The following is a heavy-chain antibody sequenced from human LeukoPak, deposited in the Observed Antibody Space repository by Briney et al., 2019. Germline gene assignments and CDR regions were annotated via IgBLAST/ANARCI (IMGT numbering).Heavy chain of an antibody. V-gene: IGHV3-23*01. CDR1: GFTFSSYA. D-gene: IGHD3-10*01. CDR3: AKDGLGGFGDYMDV. Sequence: SGGSLRLSCAASGFTFSSYAMSWVRQAPGKGLEWVSTISGGGGTTYYADSVKGRFTISRDNSKDTLYLQMNSLRAEDTAVYYCAKDGLGGFGDYMDVWGKGTTVTISS. J-gene: IGHJ6*03. CDR2: ISGGGGTT.